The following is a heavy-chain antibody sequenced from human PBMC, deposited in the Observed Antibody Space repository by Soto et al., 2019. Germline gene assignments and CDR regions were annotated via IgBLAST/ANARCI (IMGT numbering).Heavy chain of an antibody. CDR1: GFTFSNAW. CDR2: IKSKTDGGTT. J-gene: IGHJ4*02. D-gene: IGHD3-22*01. V-gene: IGHV3-15*01. Sequence: PGGSLRLSCAASGFTFSNAWMSWVRQAPGKGLEWVGRIKSKTDGGTTDYAAPVKGRFTISRDDSKNTLYLQMNSLKTEDTAVYYCNKYDSSGYYYVDYWGQGTLVTVSS. CDR3: NKYDSSGYYYVDY.